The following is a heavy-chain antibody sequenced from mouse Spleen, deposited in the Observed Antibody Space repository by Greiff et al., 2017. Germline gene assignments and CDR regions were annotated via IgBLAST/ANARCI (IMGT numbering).Heavy chain of an antibody. CDR3: ARERSYYGSSSYYFDY. CDR2: INPSNGGT. Sequence: VQLQQPGTELVKPGASVKLSCKASGYTFTSYWMHWVKQRPGQGLEWIGNINPSNGGTNYNEKFKSKATLTVDKSSSTAYMQLSSLTSEDSAVYYCARERSYYGSSSYYFDYWGQGTTLTVSS. J-gene: IGHJ2*01. D-gene: IGHD1-1*01. V-gene: IGHV1-53*01. CDR1: GYTFTSYW.